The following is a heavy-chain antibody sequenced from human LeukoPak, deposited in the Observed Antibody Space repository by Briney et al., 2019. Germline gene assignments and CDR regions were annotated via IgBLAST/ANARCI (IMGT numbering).Heavy chain of an antibody. CDR1: GGSISSYY. CDR3: ARDTGYSSPPWFDP. D-gene: IGHD6-19*01. Sequence: PSETLSLTCTVSGGSISSYYWSWIRQPPGKGLEWIGYIYYSGSTDYNPSLKSRVTISVDTSKNQFSLKLSSITAADTAVYYCARDTGYSSPPWFDPWGQGTLVTVSS. V-gene: IGHV4-59*01. CDR2: IYYSGST. J-gene: IGHJ5*02.